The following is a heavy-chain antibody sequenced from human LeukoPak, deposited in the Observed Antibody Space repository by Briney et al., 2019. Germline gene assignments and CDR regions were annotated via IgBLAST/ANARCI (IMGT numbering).Heavy chain of an antibody. Sequence: PGGSLRLSCAASGFTFDDYAMHWVRQAPGKGLEWVSLFSWDGGSTYYADSVKGRFTISRDNSKNSLYLQMNSLRAEDTALYYCAKDISPYYYYYYMDVWGKGTTVTVSS. CDR2: FSWDGGST. V-gene: IGHV3-43D*03. J-gene: IGHJ6*03. CDR3: AKDISPYYYYYYMDV. CDR1: GFTFDDYA.